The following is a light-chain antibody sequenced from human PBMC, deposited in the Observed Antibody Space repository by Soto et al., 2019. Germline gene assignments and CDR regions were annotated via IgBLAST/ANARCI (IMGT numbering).Light chain of an antibody. V-gene: IGKV3-20*01. CDR1: QSVASRY. Sequence: EIVLTQSPGTLSLSPGERATLSCRASQSVASRYLAWYQHKPGQAPRLLIYGASNRATGIPDRFSGSGSGTDFTLTISILAPEDFALYYCPQSSTSVTWTFGPGTKVEIK. CDR3: PQSSTSVTWT. J-gene: IGKJ1*01. CDR2: GAS.